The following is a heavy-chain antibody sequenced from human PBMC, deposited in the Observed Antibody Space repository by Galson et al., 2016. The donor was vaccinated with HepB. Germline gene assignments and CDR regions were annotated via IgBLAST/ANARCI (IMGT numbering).Heavy chain of an antibody. CDR3: AKSNGSWANTYGMDV. V-gene: IGHV3-43D*04. Sequence: SLRLSCAASGFTFEDHAMIWVRQGPGKGLEWVSFIGWHGDERYYADSVKGRFSISRDNNKNSLYLQMDSLRGDDTALYYCAKSNGSWANTYGMDVGGQETRVIVSS. D-gene: IGHD2-8*01. CDR1: GFTFEDHA. J-gene: IGHJ6*02. CDR2: IGWHGDER.